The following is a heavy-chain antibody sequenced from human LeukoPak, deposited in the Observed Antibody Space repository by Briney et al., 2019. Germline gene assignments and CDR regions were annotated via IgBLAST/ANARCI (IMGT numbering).Heavy chain of an antibody. Sequence: ASVKVSCKASGYTFTSYGISWVRQAPGQGLEWMGWISAYNGNTNYAQKLQGRVTMTTDTSTSTAYMELRSLRSDDTAVYYCAKDRTVYCSGGSCYPLDYWGQGTLVTVSS. CDR1: GYTFTSYG. J-gene: IGHJ4*02. CDR3: AKDRTVYCSGGSCYPLDY. D-gene: IGHD2-15*01. CDR2: ISAYNGNT. V-gene: IGHV1-18*01.